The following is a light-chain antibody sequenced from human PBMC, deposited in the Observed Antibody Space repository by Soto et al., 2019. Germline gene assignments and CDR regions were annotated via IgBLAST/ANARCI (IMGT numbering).Light chain of an antibody. Sequence: IQMTKSASALSASVGDRVTITCRASQSISSWLAWYQQKPGKAPKLLIYKASSLESGVPSRFSGSGSGTEFTLTISSLQPDDFATYYCQQYNIYSWAFGQGTKVDIK. J-gene: IGKJ1*01. V-gene: IGKV1-5*03. CDR1: QSISSW. CDR2: KAS. CDR3: QQYNIYSWA.